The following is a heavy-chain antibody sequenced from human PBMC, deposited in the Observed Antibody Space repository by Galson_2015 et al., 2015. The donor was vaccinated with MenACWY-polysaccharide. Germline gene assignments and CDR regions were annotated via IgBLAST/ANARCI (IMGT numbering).Heavy chain of an antibody. J-gene: IGHJ6*02. CDR3: ARDRRRLVLRYSYGMDV. Sequence: SETLSLTCTVSGGSVSSGSYYWSWIRQPPGKGLEWIGYIYYSGSTNYNPSLKSRVTISVDTSKNQFSLKLSSVTAADTAVYYCARDRRRLVLRYSYGMDVWGQGTTVTVSS. CDR1: GGSVSSGSYY. D-gene: IGHD3-9*01. V-gene: IGHV4-61*01. CDR2: IYYSGST.